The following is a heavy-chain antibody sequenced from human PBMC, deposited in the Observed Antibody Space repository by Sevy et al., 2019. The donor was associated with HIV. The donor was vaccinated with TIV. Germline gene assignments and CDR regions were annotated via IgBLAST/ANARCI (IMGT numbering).Heavy chain of an antibody. D-gene: IGHD2-15*01. V-gene: IGHV3-30-3*01. CDR2: ISYDGSNK. CDR1: GFTFSSYA. CDR3: ASGGYCSGGSCYPRYYFDY. Sequence: GGSLRLSCAASGFTFSSYAMHWVRQAPGKGLEWEAVISYDGSNKYYADSVKGRFTISRDNSKNTLYLQMNSLRAEDTAVYYCASGGYCSGGSCYPRYYFDYWGQGTLVTVSS. J-gene: IGHJ4*02.